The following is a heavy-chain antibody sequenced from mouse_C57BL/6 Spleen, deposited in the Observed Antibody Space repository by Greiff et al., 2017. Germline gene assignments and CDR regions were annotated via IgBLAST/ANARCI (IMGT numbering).Heavy chain of an antibody. V-gene: IGHV1-59*01. CDR3: ARGDPFFDY. CDR2: IDPSDSYT. Sequence: QVQLQQSGAELVRPGTSVKLSCKASGYTFTSYWMHWVKQRPGQGLEWIGVIDPSDSYTNYNQKFKGKATLTVDTSSSTAYMQLSSLTSEDSAVYYCARGDPFFDYWGQGTTLTVSS. CDR1: GYTFTSYW. J-gene: IGHJ2*01.